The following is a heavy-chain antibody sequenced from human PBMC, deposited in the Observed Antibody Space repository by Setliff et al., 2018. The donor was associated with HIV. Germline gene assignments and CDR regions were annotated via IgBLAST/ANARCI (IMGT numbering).Heavy chain of an antibody. CDR1: GYSISSGYY. D-gene: IGHD3-22*01. J-gene: IGHJ3*01. CDR3: ARRGDSSGYYDAFDV. CDR2: IYHSGST. V-gene: IGHV4-38-2*02. Sequence: PSETLSLTCTVSGYSISSGYYWGWIRQPPGKGLEWIGSIYHSGSTYYNPSLKSRVTISVDTSKNQFSLKLNSVTAADTAMYYCARRGDSSGYYDAFDVWG.